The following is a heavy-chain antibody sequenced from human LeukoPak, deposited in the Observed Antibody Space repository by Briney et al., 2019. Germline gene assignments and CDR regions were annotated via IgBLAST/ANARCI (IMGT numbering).Heavy chain of an antibody. CDR2: ISSSSSYI. J-gene: IGHJ6*02. V-gene: IGHV3-21*01. CDR1: GFTFSSYS. Sequence: KTGGSLRLSCAASGFTFSSYSMNWVRQAPGKGLEWVSSISSSSSYIYYADSVKGRFTISRDNAKNSLYLQMNSLRAEDTAVYYCARDNNWWFGELLQVLYYYGMDVWGQGTTVTVSS. D-gene: IGHD3-10*01. CDR3: ARDNNWWFGELLQVLYYYGMDV.